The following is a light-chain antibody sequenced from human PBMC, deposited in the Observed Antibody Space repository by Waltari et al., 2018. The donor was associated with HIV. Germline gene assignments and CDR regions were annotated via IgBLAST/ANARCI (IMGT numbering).Light chain of an antibody. CDR1: NIGSKS. CDR2: DVS. V-gene: IGLV3-21*02. J-gene: IGLJ2*01. Sequence: SLVLTQPPSVSVAPGQTARIPCGGTNIGSKSVHWYQQKPGQAPVVVVYDVSDRPSGIPGRFSGSTSGNTATLTVSRVEAGDEGDYYWQVWDSRSYHPVVFGGGTKLTVL. CDR3: QVWDSRSYHPVV.